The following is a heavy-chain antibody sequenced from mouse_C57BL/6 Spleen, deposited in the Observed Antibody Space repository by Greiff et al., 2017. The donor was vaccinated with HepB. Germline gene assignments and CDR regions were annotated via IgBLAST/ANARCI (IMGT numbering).Heavy chain of an antibody. CDR2: ISSGGSYT. V-gene: IGHV5-6*01. J-gene: IGHJ4*01. Sequence: EVQVVESGGDLVKPGGSLKLSCAASGFTFSSYGMSWVRQTPDKRLEWVATISSGGSYTYYPDSVKGRFTISRDNAKNTLYLQMSSLKSEDTAMYYCARHEHRAMDYWGQGTSVTVSS. CDR3: ARHEHRAMDY. CDR1: GFTFSSYG.